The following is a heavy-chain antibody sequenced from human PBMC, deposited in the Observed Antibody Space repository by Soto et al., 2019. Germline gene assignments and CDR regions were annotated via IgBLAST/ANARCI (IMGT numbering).Heavy chain of an antibody. CDR1: GGSISSYY. Sequence: PSETLSLTCTVSGGSISSYYWSWIRQPAGKGLEWIGRTYTSGSTNYNPSLKSRVTMSVDTSKNQFSLKLSSVTAADTAVYYCAREGDPVLDYYYYGMDVWGQGTTVTVSS. CDR3: AREGDPVLDYYYYGMDV. V-gene: IGHV4-4*07. CDR2: TYTSGST. D-gene: IGHD3-16*01. J-gene: IGHJ6*02.